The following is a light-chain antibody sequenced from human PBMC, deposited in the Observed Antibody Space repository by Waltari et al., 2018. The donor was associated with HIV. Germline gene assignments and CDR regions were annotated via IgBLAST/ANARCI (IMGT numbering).Light chain of an antibody. CDR2: EVY. Sequence: QSALTQPASVSGSPGQSITISCTGSSSDVGSYNLVSWYQHHPGKAPKLMIYEVYHRPSWVVNLFVGSKSGDTAFLTISGLQAEDEAAYYCGSYAGRRTHWVFGGGTKLTVL. J-gene: IGLJ3*02. CDR1: SSDVGSYNL. CDR3: GSYAGRRTHWV. V-gene: IGLV2-23*02.